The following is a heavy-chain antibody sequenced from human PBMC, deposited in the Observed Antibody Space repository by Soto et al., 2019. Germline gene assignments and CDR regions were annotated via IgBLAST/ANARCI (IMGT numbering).Heavy chain of an antibody. CDR2: ISFDGSNK. D-gene: IGHD2-15*01. V-gene: IGHV3-30-3*01. CDR1: GFTFSSYA. Sequence: QVQLVESGGGVVQPGRSLRLSCAASGFTFSSYALHWVRQAPGKGLEWVALISFDGSNKYYADSVKGRFTISRDNSQDTLYLQMNSLRAEDTDLYYCASRPGYSSSFRVDYWGQGTLVTVSS. J-gene: IGHJ4*02. CDR3: ASRPGYSSSFRVDY.